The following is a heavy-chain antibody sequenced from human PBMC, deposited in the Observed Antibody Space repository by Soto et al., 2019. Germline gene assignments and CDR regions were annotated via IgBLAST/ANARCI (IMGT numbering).Heavy chain of an antibody. CDR3: ARGWHRVLRFLEWLPKGDDAFDI. Sequence: QPGGSLRLSCAASGFTFSSYWMSWVRQAPGKGLEWVANIKQDGSEKYYVDSVKGRFTISRDNAKNSLYLQMNSLRAEDTAVYYCARGWHRVLRFLEWLPKGDDAFDIWGQGTMVTVSS. J-gene: IGHJ3*02. CDR2: IKQDGSEK. CDR1: GFTFSSYW. D-gene: IGHD3-3*01. V-gene: IGHV3-7*01.